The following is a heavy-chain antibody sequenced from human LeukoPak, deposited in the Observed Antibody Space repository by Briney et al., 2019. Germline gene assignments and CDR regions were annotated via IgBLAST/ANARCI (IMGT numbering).Heavy chain of an antibody. CDR2: ISGSGDAT. J-gene: IGHJ4*02. CDR1: GFMFSHHT. D-gene: IGHD2-21*01. CDR3: AKSDCGSDGCKLLNY. V-gene: IGHV3-23*01. Sequence: GGSLRLSCAASGFMFSHHTMAWVRQAPGKGLEWVSSISGSGDATRYADSLMGRFSISRDNSKNTVSLQMNSLRAEDTAVYFCAKSDCGSDGCKLLNYWGQGTLVTVSS.